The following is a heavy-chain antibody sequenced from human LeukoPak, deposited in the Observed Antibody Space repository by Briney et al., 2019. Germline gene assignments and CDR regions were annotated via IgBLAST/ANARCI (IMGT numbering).Heavy chain of an antibody. Sequence: SETLSLTCTVSGGSISSYYWSWIRQPPGKGLEWIGYIYYSGSTNYNPSLKSRVTISVDTSKNQFSLKLSSVTAADTAVYYCARTRRGTDYYDSSGYFYFDYWGQGNLVTVSS. CDR1: GGSISSYY. J-gene: IGHJ4*02. D-gene: IGHD3-22*01. CDR3: ARTRRGTDYYDSSGYFYFDY. CDR2: IYYSGST. V-gene: IGHV4-59*08.